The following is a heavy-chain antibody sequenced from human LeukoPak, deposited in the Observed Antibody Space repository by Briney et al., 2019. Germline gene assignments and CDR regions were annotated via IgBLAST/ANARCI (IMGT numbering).Heavy chain of an antibody. V-gene: IGHV3-7*03. Sequence: PGGSLRLSCAASGFTFSSYWMSWVRQAPGKGLEWVANIKQDGSEKYYVDSVKGRFTISRDNAKNSLYLQMNSLRAEDTAVYYCAKPPDHYYGSGSYYKASYGMDVWGQGTTVTVSS. D-gene: IGHD3-10*01. CDR1: GFTFSSYW. CDR2: IKQDGSEK. J-gene: IGHJ6*02. CDR3: AKPPDHYYGSGSYYKASYGMDV.